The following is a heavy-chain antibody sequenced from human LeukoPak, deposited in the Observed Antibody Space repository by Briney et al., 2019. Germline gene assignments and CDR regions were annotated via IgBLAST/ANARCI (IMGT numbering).Heavy chain of an antibody. CDR3: ASTVLRYCSGGSCYRPAFDI. Sequence: SETLSLTCTVSGGSISSGDYYWSWIRQPPGKGLEWIGYIYYSGSTYYNPSLKSRVTISVDKSKNQFSLKLSSVTAADTAVYYCASTVLRYCSGGSCYRPAFDIWGQGTMVTVSS. D-gene: IGHD2-15*01. CDR1: GGSISSGDYY. V-gene: IGHV4-30-4*01. CDR2: IYYSGST. J-gene: IGHJ3*02.